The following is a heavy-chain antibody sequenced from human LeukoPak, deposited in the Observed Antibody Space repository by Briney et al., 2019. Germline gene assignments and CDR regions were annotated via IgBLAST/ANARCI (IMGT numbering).Heavy chain of an antibody. J-gene: IGHJ4*02. CDR2: ISYDGSNK. D-gene: IGHD3-22*01. Sequence: GKSLRLSCVGSGFTFSDYAMHWVRQAPGKGLEWVAVISYDGSNKYYTDSVKGRFTISRDSPKSTLFLQIDSLRAEDTAVYYCARPYDSTGYSHFDCWGQGTLVAVSS. V-gene: IGHV3-30-3*01. CDR3: ARPYDSTGYSHFDC. CDR1: GFTFSDYA.